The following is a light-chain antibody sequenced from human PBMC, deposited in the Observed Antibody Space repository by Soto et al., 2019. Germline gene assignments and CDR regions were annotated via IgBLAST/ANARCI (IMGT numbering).Light chain of an antibody. CDR3: QQYNNWPRT. J-gene: IGKJ1*01. V-gene: IGKV3-15*01. CDR2: DAS. CDR1: QSVSSN. Sequence: EIVMTQSPATLSVSPGEGATLSCRASQSVSSNLAWYQLKPGQAPRLLIYDASTRATGIPARFSGSGSGTEFTLTISSLQSEDFAVYYCQQYNNWPRTFSQGTKVEIK.